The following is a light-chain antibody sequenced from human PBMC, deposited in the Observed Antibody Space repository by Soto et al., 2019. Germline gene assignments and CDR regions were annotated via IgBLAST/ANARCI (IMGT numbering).Light chain of an antibody. V-gene: IGKV1-13*02. Sequence: AIQLTQSPSSLSASVGDRVIITCRASQGVGRALAWYQQKPGKSPKLLIYDASILENWAPASFSGSGSGTDFTLTISTLQPEDFATYYCQQFNGDPSFGQGTSLDIK. CDR3: QQFNGDPS. CDR2: DAS. J-gene: IGKJ5*01. CDR1: QGVGRA.